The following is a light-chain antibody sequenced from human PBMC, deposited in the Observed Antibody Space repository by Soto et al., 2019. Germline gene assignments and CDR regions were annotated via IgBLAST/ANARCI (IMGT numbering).Light chain of an antibody. CDR1: SSDVGFYNF. CDR2: EAT. CDR3: SSFAGSRDIT. J-gene: IGLJ2*01. V-gene: IGLV2-23*01. Sequence: QSALTQPASVSGSPGQSITISCTGTSSDVGFYNFVSWYQVFPGKAPKLIIFEATQRPSGVSHRFSGSKSGNTASLTISGLQAEDEADYFCSSFAGSRDITFGGGTKLTVL.